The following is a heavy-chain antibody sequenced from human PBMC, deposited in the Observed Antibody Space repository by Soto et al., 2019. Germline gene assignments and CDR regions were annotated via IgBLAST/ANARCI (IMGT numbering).Heavy chain of an antibody. CDR1: GFTFSSYW. Sequence: EVQLVESGGGLVQPGGSLRLSCAASGFTFSSYWMSWVRQAPGKGLEWVANIKQDGSEKYYVDSVKGRFTISRDNAKNSLYLQMNSLRAEDTAVYYCARGSVRGVNPVIDYWGQGTLVTVSS. CDR2: IKQDGSEK. V-gene: IGHV3-7*01. J-gene: IGHJ4*02. CDR3: ARGSVRGVNPVIDY. D-gene: IGHD3-10*01.